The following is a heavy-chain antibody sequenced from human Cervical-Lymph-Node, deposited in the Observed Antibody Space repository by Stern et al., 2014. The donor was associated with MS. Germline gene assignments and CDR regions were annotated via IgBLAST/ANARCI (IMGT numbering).Heavy chain of an antibody. CDR2: IIPLFATP. Sequence: VQLVQSGAEVKKPGSSVRVSCKATGYTFSSSTITWVRQAPGQGPEWMGEIIPLFATPNYAQKFQGRGKITADKSTNTAYIELSRLTYADTAVYFCARNGEADGYTYGFFDSWGQGTLVTVSS. CDR1: GYTFSSST. CDR3: ARNGEADGYTYGFFDS. D-gene: IGHD5-18*01. J-gene: IGHJ5*01. V-gene: IGHV1-69*06.